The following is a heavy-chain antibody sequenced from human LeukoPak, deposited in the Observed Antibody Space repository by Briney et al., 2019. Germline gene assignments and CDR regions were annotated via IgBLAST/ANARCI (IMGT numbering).Heavy chain of an antibody. J-gene: IGHJ5*02. CDR1: GFTFSDYN. CDR2: ISSSSSYT. V-gene: IGHV3-11*06. D-gene: IGHD6-13*01. CDR3: AKDPGAAAGYNWFDT. Sequence: GGSLRLSCAASGFTFSDYNMSWLRQAPGKGLEWVSYISSSSSYTNYADSVKGRFTISRDNAKNTLYLQMNSLRAEDTAVYYCAKDPGAAAGYNWFDTWGQGTLVTVSS.